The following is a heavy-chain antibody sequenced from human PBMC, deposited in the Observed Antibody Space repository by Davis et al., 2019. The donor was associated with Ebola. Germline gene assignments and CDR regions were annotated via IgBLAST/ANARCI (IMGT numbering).Heavy chain of an antibody. CDR1: GFTFSSYG. V-gene: IGHV3-30*19. J-gene: IGHJ4*02. CDR3: ARAGGWEEYDY. Sequence: PGGSLRLSCAASGFTFSSYGMHWVRQAPGKGLEWVAVIWYDGSNKYYADSVKGRFTISRDNSKNTLYLQMNSLRAEDTAVYYCARAGGWEEYDYWGQGTLVTVSS. D-gene: IGHD6-19*01. CDR2: IWYDGSNK.